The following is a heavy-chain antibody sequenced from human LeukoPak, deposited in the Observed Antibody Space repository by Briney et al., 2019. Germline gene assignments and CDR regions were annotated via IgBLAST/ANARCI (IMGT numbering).Heavy chain of an antibody. CDR1: GFTFSSYG. J-gene: IGHJ4*02. CDR3: AKTFGPSSGYYYFDY. D-gene: IGHD3-22*01. Sequence: GGSLRLSCAASGFTFSSYGMHWVRQAPGKGLEWATLIQHDGTNKYYADSVKGRFTISRDNSKNTLYLQMNSLRAEDTAVYYCAKTFGPSSGYYYFDYWGQGTLVTVSS. CDR2: IQHDGTNK. V-gene: IGHV3-30*02.